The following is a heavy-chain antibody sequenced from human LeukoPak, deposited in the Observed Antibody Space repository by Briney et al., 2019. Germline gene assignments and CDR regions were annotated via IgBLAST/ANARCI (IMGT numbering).Heavy chain of an antibody. Sequence: SETLSLSCTVSGGSVSSHNCYWGWIRQPPGKGLEWIGSVYYSGSNYYNPSLKSRVAISLDMSKNQFSLKLNSVTAADTAVYYCARHRGDSMGVDFWGQGTPVTVSS. CDR3: ARHRGDSMGVDF. V-gene: IGHV4-39*01. CDR2: VYYSGSN. CDR1: GGSVSSHNCY. D-gene: IGHD1-26*01. J-gene: IGHJ4*02.